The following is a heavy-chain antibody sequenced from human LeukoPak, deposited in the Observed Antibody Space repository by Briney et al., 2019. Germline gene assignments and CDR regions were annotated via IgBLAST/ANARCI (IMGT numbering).Heavy chain of an antibody. D-gene: IGHD3-22*01. CDR3: AKGRYYHDSSGSINGDY. V-gene: IGHV3-33*03. J-gene: IGHJ4*02. Sequence: GGSLRLSCAASGFTFSSYGMHWVRQAPGKGLEWVAAIWYDGSNKYYADSVKGRFTISRDNSKNTLYLQMSSLRVEDTAVYYCAKGRYYHDSSGSINGDYWGQGTLVTVSS. CDR2: IWYDGSNK. CDR1: GFTFSSYG.